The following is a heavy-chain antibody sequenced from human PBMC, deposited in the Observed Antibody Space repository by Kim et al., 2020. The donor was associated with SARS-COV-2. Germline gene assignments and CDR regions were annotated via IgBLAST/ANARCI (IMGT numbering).Heavy chain of an antibody. CDR2: IYYSGST. D-gene: IGHD3-10*01. V-gene: IGHV4-39*01. CDR1: GGSISSSSYY. Sequence: SETLSLTCTVSGGSISSSSYYWGWIRQPPGKGLEWIGSIYYSGSTYYNPSLKSRVTISVDTSNNQFSLKLSSVTAADTAVYYCARHEGAVYYYGSGSYGLNWFDPWGQGTLVTVSS. CDR3: ARHEGAVYYYGSGSYGLNWFDP. J-gene: IGHJ5*02.